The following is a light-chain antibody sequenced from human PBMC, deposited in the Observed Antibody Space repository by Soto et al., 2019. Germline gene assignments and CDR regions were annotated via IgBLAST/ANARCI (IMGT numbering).Light chain of an antibody. V-gene: IGKV1-5*01. CDR3: RQYNSYSWT. Sequence: IQMTQSPSTLSASVGDRVTITCRASQNINIWLAWYQQKPGKAPKLVIFDASSLESGVPSRFRGSGSGTEFTLTISSLKPDDFETYYCRQYNSYSWTFGQGTKVDIK. CDR1: QNINIW. CDR2: DAS. J-gene: IGKJ1*01.